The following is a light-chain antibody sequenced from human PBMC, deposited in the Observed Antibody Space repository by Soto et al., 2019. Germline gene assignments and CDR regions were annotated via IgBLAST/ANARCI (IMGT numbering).Light chain of an antibody. V-gene: IGLV3-21*02. CDR1: NIGSKS. CDR3: QVWDSSSDNVV. Sequence: SYELTQPPSVSVAPGQTARITCGGNNIGSKSVHWCQQKPGQAPVLVVYDDSDRPSGIPERFSGSNSGNTATLTISRVEAGDEADYYCQVWDSSSDNVVFGGGTKLTVL. J-gene: IGLJ2*01. CDR2: DDS.